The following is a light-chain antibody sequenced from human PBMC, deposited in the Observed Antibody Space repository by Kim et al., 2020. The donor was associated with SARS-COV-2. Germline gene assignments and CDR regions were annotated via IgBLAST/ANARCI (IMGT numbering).Light chain of an antibody. J-gene: IGLJ3*02. CDR2: DVS. Sequence: GQSVTISCTGISSDVGGYVYCSWYQQHPGKALKLMIYDVSKRPSGVPDRFSGSKSGNTASLTISELQAEDEADYYCCSYAGSYTWVFGGGTQLTVL. CDR3: CSYAGSYTWV. CDR1: SSDVGGYVY. V-gene: IGLV2-11*01.